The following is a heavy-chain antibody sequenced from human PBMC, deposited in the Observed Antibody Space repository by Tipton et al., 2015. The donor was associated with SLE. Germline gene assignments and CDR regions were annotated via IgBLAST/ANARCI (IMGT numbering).Heavy chain of an antibody. Sequence: LRLSCNVSGGSINSRNYYWGWIRQPPGKGPEWIGSMYISGSTYSNPSLRSRVTISEATSKNQFSLKLSSVTAADTAVYYCGRRQQLSGDYYFDDWGQGGLVIVSS. J-gene: IGHJ4*02. D-gene: IGHD3-10*02. CDR2: MYISGST. CDR3: GRRQQLSGDYYFDD. V-gene: IGHV4-39*01. CDR1: GGSINSRNYY.